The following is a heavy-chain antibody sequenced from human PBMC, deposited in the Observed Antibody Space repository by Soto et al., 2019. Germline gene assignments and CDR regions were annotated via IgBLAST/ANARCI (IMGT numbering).Heavy chain of an antibody. CDR2: IRSKAYGGTT. CDR3: SRSDYGYYYGMDV. Sequence: GGSLRLSRTASGFTFGDYAMSWFRQGPGKGLEWVGFIRSKAYGGTTEYAASVKGRFTISRDDSKSIAYLEMNSLKTEDTAVYYCSRSDYGYYYGMDVWGQGTTVTVSS. D-gene: IGHD4-17*01. V-gene: IGHV3-49*03. J-gene: IGHJ6*02. CDR1: GFTFGDYA.